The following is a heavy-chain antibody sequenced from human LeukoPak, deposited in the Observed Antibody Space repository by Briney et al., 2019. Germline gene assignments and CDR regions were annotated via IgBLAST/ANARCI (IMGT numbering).Heavy chain of an antibody. CDR3: TRVGIAARSRYDY. D-gene: IGHD6-6*01. V-gene: IGHV3-49*03. CDR2: IRSKAYGGTT. J-gene: IGHJ4*02. Sequence: GGSLRLSCTASGFTFGDYAMSWFRQASGKGLEWVGFIRSKAYGGTTEYAASVKGRFTISRDDSKSIAYLQMNSLKTEDTAVYYCTRVGIAARSRYDYWGQGTLVTVSS. CDR1: GFTFGDYA.